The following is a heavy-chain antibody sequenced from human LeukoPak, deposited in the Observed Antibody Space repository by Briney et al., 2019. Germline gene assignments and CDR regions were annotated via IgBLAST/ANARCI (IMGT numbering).Heavy chain of an antibody. CDR1: GGSISSSSYY. D-gene: IGHD3-3*01. Sequence: PSETLSLTCTVSGGSISSSSYYWGWLRQPPGTGLEWLGSIYYSGSTNYNPSLKSRVTISVDTSKNQFSLKLSSVTAADTAVYYCARGGTRPFGVVIMSGGNYYGMDVWGQGTTVTVSS. J-gene: IGHJ6*02. CDR2: IYYSGST. V-gene: IGHV4-39*07. CDR3: ARGGTRPFGVVIMSGGNYYGMDV.